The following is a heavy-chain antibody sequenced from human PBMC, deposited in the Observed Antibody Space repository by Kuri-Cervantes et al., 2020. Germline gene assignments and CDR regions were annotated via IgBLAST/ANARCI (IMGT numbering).Heavy chain of an antibody. Sequence: GESLKISCAASGFTFSSYWMHWVRQAPGKGLEWVSAISGSGGSTYYADSVKGRFTISRDNSKNTLYLQMNSLRAEDTAVYYCAARPLWELLRRDAFDIWGQGTMVTVSS. CDR1: GFTFSSYW. D-gene: IGHD1-26*01. V-gene: IGHV3-23*01. CDR3: AARPLWELLRRDAFDI. J-gene: IGHJ3*02. CDR2: ISGSGGST.